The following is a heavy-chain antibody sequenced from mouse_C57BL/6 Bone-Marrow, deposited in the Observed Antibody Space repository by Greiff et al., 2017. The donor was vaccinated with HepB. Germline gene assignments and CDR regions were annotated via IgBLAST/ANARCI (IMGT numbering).Heavy chain of an antibody. CDR1: GFTFSNYG. V-gene: IGHV5-6*01. D-gene: IGHD2-1*01. J-gene: IGHJ1*01. CDR2: ISNGGSYT. CDR3: ASPFGNYDWSCDV. Sequence: EVQGVESGGDLEKPGGSLKLSCAASGFTFSNYGMSWVRQTPDKRLEWVATISNGGSYTYYPDSVKGRFTISRDNAKNTLYLQMSSLKSEDTAIYYCASPFGNYDWSCDVWGAGTTVTVSS.